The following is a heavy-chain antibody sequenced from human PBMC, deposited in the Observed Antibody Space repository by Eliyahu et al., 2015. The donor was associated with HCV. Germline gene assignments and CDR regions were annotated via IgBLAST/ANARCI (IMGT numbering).Heavy chain of an antibody. CDR2: IIPIFGKA. D-gene: IGHD3-22*01. CDR3: AREYYYDSSGYYYYY. Sequence: QVQLVQSGAEVKKPGSSVKVSCKASGGTFSNYGISWVRQAPGQGLEWMGGIIPIFGKANYAQKFQGRVTITADESTSTTYMELSSLRSEDTAVYYCAREYYYDSSGYYYYYWGQGTLVTVSS. J-gene: IGHJ4*02. V-gene: IGHV1-69*01. CDR1: GGTFSNYG.